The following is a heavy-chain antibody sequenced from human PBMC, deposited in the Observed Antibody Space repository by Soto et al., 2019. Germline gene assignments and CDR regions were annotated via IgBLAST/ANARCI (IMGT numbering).Heavy chain of an antibody. V-gene: IGHV1-3*01. CDR3: ARYIAARRGGFDY. J-gene: IGHJ4*02. D-gene: IGHD6-6*01. CDR1: AYTFTSYA. CDR2: INAGNGNT. Sequence: ASVKVSCKASAYTFTSYAMHWVRQAPGQRLEWMGWINAGNGNTKYSQKFQGRVTITRDTSASTAYMELSSLRSEDTAVYYCARYIAARRGGFDYWGQGTLVTVSS.